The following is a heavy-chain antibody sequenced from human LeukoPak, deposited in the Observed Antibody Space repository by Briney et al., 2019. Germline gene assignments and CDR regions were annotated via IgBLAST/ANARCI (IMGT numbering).Heavy chain of an antibody. V-gene: IGHV4-34*01. Sequence: PSETLSLTCAVYGGSFSGYYWSWIRQPPGKGLEWSGEINHSGSTNYNPSLKSRVTISVDTSKNQFSRKLSSLTAADTAVYYCARHRDVLRYFDRTSPYFDYWGQGTLVTVSS. CDR3: ARHRDVLRYFDRTSPYFDY. D-gene: IGHD3-9*01. CDR2: INHSGST. CDR1: GGSFSGYY. J-gene: IGHJ4*02.